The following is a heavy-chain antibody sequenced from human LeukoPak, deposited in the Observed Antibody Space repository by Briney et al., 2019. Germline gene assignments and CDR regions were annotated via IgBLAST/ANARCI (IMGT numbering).Heavy chain of an antibody. CDR1: GDNVYSGSVA. J-gene: IGHJ4*02. Sequence: SQTLSLTCAISGDNVYSGSVAWNWIRQSPSRGLEWLGRTYYRSKWYNDYAPSVKSRITVNLDTSKMELSLQLKSLTPEDTAVYYCSRGQMTAFDYWGQGTLVTVSS. V-gene: IGHV6-1*01. CDR3: SRGQMTAFDY. D-gene: IGHD2-21*02. CDR2: TYYRSKWYN.